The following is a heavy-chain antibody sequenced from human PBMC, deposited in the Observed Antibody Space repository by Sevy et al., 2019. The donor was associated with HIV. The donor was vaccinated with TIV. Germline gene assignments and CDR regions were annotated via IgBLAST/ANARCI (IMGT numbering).Heavy chain of an antibody. Sequence: ASVKVSCKAAGYSFTNFDINWVRQATGQGLEWMGWMNPNNGNTHYAQKFQGRVTMTRSSSANTAYMELSGLPSEDTAIYYCARARLDYEFWSGSYFSRAPWGYKYYAMDVWGQGTTVTVSS. J-gene: IGHJ6*02. D-gene: IGHD3-3*01. CDR1: GYSFTNFD. CDR3: ARARLDYEFWSGSYFSRAPWGYKYYAMDV. CDR2: MNPNNGNT. V-gene: IGHV1-8*01.